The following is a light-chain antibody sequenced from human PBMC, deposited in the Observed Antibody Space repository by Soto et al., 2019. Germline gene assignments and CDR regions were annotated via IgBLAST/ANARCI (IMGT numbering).Light chain of an antibody. V-gene: IGLV2-14*01. Sequence: ALTQPASVSGSPGQSITISCAGTMRDVGAYNLVSWYQQHPGRAPQLIIYEVRNRPSGISFRFSGSKSGNTASLTISGLQAEDEADYYCSSYTSKSSLIFGGGTKFTVL. CDR2: EVR. J-gene: IGLJ2*01. CDR3: SSYTSKSSLI. CDR1: MRDVGAYNL.